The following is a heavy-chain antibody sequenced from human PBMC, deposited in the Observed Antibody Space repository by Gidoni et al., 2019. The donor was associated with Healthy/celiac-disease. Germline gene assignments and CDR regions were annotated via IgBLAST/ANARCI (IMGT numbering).Heavy chain of an antibody. D-gene: IGHD3-3*01. J-gene: IGHJ4*02. CDR1: GFTFSSYA. Sequence: EVQLLESGGGLVQPGGSLRLSCAASGFTFSSYAMSWVRQAPGKGLEWVSAISGSGGSTYYADSVKGRFTISRDNSKNTLYLQMNSLRAEDTAVYYCAKILIFGVVIPYYFDYWGQGTLVTVSS. CDR2: ISGSGGST. V-gene: IGHV3-23*01. CDR3: AKILIFGVVIPYYFDY.